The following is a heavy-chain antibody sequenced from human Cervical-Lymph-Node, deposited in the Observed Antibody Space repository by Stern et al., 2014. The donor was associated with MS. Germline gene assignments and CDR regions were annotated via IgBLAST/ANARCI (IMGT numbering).Heavy chain of an antibody. Sequence: EVQLVESGGGLVQPGGSLRLSCAASGFVRTNYMIWVRQAPGKGLESDTLLIHGDSTYSAQSVECRFDISLATSRNTLYLQMNSLRPKATAVYYCATFVFGASPTWGQGTLVTVSS. J-gene: IGHJ5*02. D-gene: IGHD3-10*02. CDR1: GFVRTNY. CDR3: ATFVFGASPT. V-gene: IGHV3-66*02. CDR2: LIHGDST.